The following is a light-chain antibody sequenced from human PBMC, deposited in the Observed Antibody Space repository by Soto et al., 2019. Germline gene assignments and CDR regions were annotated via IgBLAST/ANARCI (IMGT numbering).Light chain of an antibody. CDR3: QQYNTYPLT. Sequence: DIQMTQSPSTLSASVGDRVTITCRASQSISTWLAWYQQKPGKAPKLLIYKASNLEHGVPSRFSGSGSGTEFTITISSLQPDDFATYFCQQYNTYPLTFGGGTTVEIK. V-gene: IGKV1-5*03. CDR1: QSISTW. J-gene: IGKJ4*01. CDR2: KAS.